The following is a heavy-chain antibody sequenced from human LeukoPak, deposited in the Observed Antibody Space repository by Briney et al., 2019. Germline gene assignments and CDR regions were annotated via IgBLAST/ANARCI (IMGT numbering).Heavy chain of an antibody. V-gene: IGHV3-7*01. D-gene: IGHD6-6*01. CDR3: ASGRAAHLFDY. CDR1: GFTFSTHW. CDR2: IKQAGSET. Sequence: GGSLRLSCAASGFTFSTHWMIWVRQAPGKGLEWVANIKQAGSETYYVGSVMGRFTISRDHAKNSVYLQMNSPRAEDTAVYYCASGRAAHLFDYWGQGTLVTVSS. J-gene: IGHJ4*02.